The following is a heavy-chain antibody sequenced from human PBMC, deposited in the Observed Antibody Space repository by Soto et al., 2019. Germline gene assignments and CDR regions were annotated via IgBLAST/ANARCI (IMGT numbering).Heavy chain of an antibody. Sequence: SETLTLTCADSGGSITTTNWWNWVRQPPGKGLEWTGEIYHSGRTNFNPSLKSRVTISIDQSKNQVSLKLSSVTAADTAVYYCARRAVAGTSWFDPWGQGTQVTVSS. D-gene: IGHD6-19*01. V-gene: IGHV4-4*02. J-gene: IGHJ5*02. CDR2: IYHSGRT. CDR3: ARRAVAGTSWFDP. CDR1: GGSITTTNW.